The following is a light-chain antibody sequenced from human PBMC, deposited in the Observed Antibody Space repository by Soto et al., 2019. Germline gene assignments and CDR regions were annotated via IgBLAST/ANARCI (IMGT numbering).Light chain of an antibody. V-gene: IGLV2-14*01. CDR2: EVS. J-gene: IGLJ2*01. Sequence: QSALTQPASVSGSPGQSITISCTGTSSDVGGYSYVSWYQQHPGKAPKLMIYEVSNRPSGVSNRFSGSKSGNTASLTVSGLQAEDEADYYCSSYTSSFTSHVVFGGGTKLTVL. CDR3: SSYTSSFTSHVV. CDR1: SSDVGGYSY.